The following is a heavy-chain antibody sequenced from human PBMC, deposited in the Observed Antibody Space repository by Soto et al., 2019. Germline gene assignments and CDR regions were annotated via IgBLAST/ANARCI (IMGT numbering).Heavy chain of an antibody. CDR2: FHYSGGT. D-gene: IGHD5-18*01. J-gene: IGHJ4*02. Sequence: QVHLQESGPGLVKPSQTLSLTCTVSGDSISSGSSYWSWIRQHPGKGLEWIGYFHYSGGTHYNPSVKSRATLSEDTSKNQFSLKLSSVTAADTAVDYCARGDQLWSFDYWGQGTLVTVSS. CDR1: GDSISSGSSY. V-gene: IGHV4-31*03. CDR3: ARGDQLWSFDY.